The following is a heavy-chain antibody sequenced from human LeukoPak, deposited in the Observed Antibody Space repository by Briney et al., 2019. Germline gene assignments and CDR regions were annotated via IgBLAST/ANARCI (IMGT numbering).Heavy chain of an antibody. CDR3: ARNRGYDSSGYYYDYYYGMDV. CDR2: ISAYNGNT. V-gene: IGHV1-18*01. Sequence: ASVKVSCKSSGYTFTSYGISWVRQAPGQGLEWMGWISAYNGNTNHAQKLQGRVTMTTDTSTSTAYMELRSLRSDDTAVYYCARNRGYDSSGYYYDYYYGMDVWGQGTTVTVPS. D-gene: IGHD3-22*01. J-gene: IGHJ6*02. CDR1: GYTFTSYG.